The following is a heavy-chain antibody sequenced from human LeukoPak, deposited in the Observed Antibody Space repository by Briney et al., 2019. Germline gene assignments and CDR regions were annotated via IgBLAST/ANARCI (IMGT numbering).Heavy chain of an antibody. J-gene: IGHJ4*02. V-gene: IGHV1-8*03. CDR2: MNPNSGNT. D-gene: IGHD6-13*01. CDR1: GYTFTSYV. CDR3: ARATNRRTSSSWYY. Sequence: ASVKVSCKASGYTFTSYVINWVRQATGQGLEWMGWMNPNSGNTGYAQKFQGGVTITRNTSISTAYMELSSLRSEDTAVYYCARATNRRTSSSWYYWGQGTLVTVSS.